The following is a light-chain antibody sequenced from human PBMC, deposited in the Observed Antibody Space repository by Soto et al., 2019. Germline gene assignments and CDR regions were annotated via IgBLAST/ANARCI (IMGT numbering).Light chain of an antibody. Sequence: EIQMTQSPSTLSASVGDRVTITCLASQSVATWLAWYQQKPGKAPKLLIYDVSSLESGVPSRFSGSGTGTEFTLTISSLQPDDFATYYCQQYNSYSWTLGQGTKVDI. V-gene: IGKV1-5*01. CDR1: QSVATW. CDR2: DVS. CDR3: QQYNSYSWT. J-gene: IGKJ1*01.